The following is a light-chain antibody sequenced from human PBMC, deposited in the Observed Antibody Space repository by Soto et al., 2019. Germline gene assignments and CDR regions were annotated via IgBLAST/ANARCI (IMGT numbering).Light chain of an antibody. J-gene: IGLJ2*01. Sequence: QSALTQPRSVSGSPGQSVAISCTGISNYIGPYNYVSWYQQHPGKAPKLIIYDVDKRPSGVHYRFSGSKSGDTASLTISGLQPDDEADYYCCSYADTYVELGGGTKLTVL. V-gene: IGLV2-11*01. CDR1: SNYIGPYNY. CDR3: CSYADTYVE. CDR2: DVD.